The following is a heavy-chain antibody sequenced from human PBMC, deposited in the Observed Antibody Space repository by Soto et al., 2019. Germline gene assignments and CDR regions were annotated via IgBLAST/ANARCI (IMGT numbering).Heavy chain of an antibody. V-gene: IGHV2-5*01. CDR3: AHKLDTADWFDP. CDR1: GFSLRNSGVG. Sequence: QITLRESGPTLVKPTQTLTLTCIFSGFSLRNSGVGVVWIRQPPGKALEWVALIYWNDDKRYSPSLKSRLTIPKDTSKNQVVLTMTNVDPVDTATYYCAHKLDTADWFDPWGQGTLVTVSS. J-gene: IGHJ5*02. CDR2: IYWNDDK. D-gene: IGHD5-18*01.